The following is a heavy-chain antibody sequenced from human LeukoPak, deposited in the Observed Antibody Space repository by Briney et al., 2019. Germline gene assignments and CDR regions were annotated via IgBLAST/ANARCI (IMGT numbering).Heavy chain of an antibody. J-gene: IGHJ6*04. CDR1: GGSFSGYY. CDR2: INHSGST. V-gene: IGHV4-34*01. CDR3: ARGGVRRITMVRGVLKRYGMDV. D-gene: IGHD3-10*01. Sequence: SGTLSLTCAVYGGSFSGYYWSWIRQPPGKGLEWIGEINHSGSTNYNPSLKSRVTISVDTSKNQFSLKLSSVTAADTAVYYCARGGVRRITMVRGVLKRYGMDVWGKGTTVTVSS.